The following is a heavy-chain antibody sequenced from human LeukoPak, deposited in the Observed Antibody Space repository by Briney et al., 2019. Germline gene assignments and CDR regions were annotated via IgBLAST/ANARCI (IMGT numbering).Heavy chain of an antibody. Sequence: GGSLRLSCAASGFTFSSYAMSWVRQAPGKGLGWVSAISGSGGSTYYADSVKGRFTISRDNSKNTLYLQMNSLRAEDTAVYYCAKDPYGDYVYFDYWGQGTLVTVSS. CDR1: GFTFSSYA. D-gene: IGHD4-17*01. V-gene: IGHV3-23*01. CDR3: AKDPYGDYVYFDY. CDR2: ISGSGGST. J-gene: IGHJ4*02.